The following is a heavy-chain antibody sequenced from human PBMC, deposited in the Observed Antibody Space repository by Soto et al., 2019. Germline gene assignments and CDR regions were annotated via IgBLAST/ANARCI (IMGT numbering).Heavy chain of an antibody. CDR2: VYYTGTT. CDR1: GGSIDSYY. J-gene: IGHJ4*02. D-gene: IGHD1-1*01. Sequence: SETLSLTCTVSGGSIDSYYWSWIRQPPGKGLEWIGYVYYTGTTTYSPSLKSRVTISVDNSKNTLYLQMNSLRAEDTALYHCAKVSPEINWNDFDYWGQGTPVTVSS. V-gene: IGHV4-59*12. CDR3: AKVSPEINWNDFDY.